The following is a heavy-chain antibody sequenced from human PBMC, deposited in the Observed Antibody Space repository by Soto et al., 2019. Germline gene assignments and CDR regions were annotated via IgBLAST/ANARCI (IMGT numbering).Heavy chain of an antibody. Sequence: GGSLRLSCAASGFTFSSYSMNWVRQAPGKGLEWVSSISSSSSYIYYADSVKGRFTISRDNAKNSLYLQMNSLRAEDTAVYYCARDRGVAVAGTGWFDPWGQGTLVTVSS. CDR2: ISSSSSYI. D-gene: IGHD6-19*01. CDR1: GFTFSSYS. J-gene: IGHJ5*02. CDR3: ARDRGVAVAGTGWFDP. V-gene: IGHV3-21*01.